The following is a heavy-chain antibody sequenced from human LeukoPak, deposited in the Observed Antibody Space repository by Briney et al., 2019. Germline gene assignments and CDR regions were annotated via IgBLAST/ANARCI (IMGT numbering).Heavy chain of an antibody. CDR1: GASFSSSTYY. Sequence: SETLSLTCTVSGASFSSSTYYWGWIRQPPGKGLEWIGSIYYSGSTYYNPSLKSRVTMSVDTSKNQFSLKLSSVTAADTAVYYCARHAGGISATGTRPFDYWGQGTLVTISS. CDR3: ARHAGGISATGTRPFDY. V-gene: IGHV4-39*01. J-gene: IGHJ4*02. D-gene: IGHD6-13*01. CDR2: IYYSGST.